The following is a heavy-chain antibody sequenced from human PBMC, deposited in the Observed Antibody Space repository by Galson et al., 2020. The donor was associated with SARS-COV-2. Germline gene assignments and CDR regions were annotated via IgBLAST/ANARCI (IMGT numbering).Heavy chain of an antibody. CDR2: IYPGDSDA. V-gene: IGHV5-51*01. J-gene: IGHJ4*02. CDR1: GYSFSNYW. Sequence: GESLKISCKGSGYSFSNYWIGWVRQKPGKGLECMGIIYPGDSDARYSPSFQGQVTISADKSITTAFLQWSSLEASDTAIYYCVRQDSDGYYFDLWGQGTLVTVSS. CDR3: VRQDSDGYYFDL. D-gene: IGHD6-25*01.